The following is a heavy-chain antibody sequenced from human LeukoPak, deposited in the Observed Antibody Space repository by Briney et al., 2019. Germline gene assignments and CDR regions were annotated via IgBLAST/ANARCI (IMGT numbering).Heavy chain of an antibody. D-gene: IGHD5-24*01. CDR1: GGSISSGGYY. CDR2: IYYSGST. CDR3: ARDRGEGWLQSFDY. Sequence: SQTLSLTCTVSGGSISSGGYYWSWIRQHPGKGLEWIGYIYYSGSTYYNPSPKSRVTISVDTSKNQFSLKLSSVTAADTAVYYCARDRGEGWLQSFDYWGQGTLVTVSS. J-gene: IGHJ4*02. V-gene: IGHV4-31*03.